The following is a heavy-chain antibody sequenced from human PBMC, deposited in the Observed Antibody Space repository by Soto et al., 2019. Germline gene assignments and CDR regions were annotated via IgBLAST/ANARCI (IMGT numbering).Heavy chain of an antibody. D-gene: IGHD2-15*01. Sequence: SVKVSCKASGGTFSSYAISWVRQAPGQGLEWMGGIIPIFGTANYAQKFQGRVTITADKSTSTAYMELSSLRSEDTAVYYCARASRSVGCDAFDIWGHGTMVTVSS. V-gene: IGHV1-69*06. CDR1: GGTFSSYA. J-gene: IGHJ3*02. CDR2: IIPIFGTA. CDR3: ARASRSVGCDAFDI.